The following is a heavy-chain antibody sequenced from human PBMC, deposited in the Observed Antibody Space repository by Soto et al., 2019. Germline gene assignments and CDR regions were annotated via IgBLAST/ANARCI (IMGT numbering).Heavy chain of an antibody. Sequence: LETLSLTYAVFGGSFSGFYWSWIRQPPGKGLEWIGEINRSGSTKHNPSHKSRDTISEDTAKKQFFLKLSSVTAAAKAVEYYSSFRPLDIGYDTPALAFWGKGPLFPVSS. J-gene: IGHJ4*02. V-gene: IGHV4-34*01. CDR1: GGSFSGFY. D-gene: IGHD5-12*01. CDR3: SSFRPLDIGYDTPALAF. CDR2: INRSGST.